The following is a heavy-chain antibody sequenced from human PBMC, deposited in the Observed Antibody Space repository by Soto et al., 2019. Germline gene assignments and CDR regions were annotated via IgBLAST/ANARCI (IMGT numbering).Heavy chain of an antibody. V-gene: IGHV1-69*13. CDR3: AREDRDRETGLVPAAIDGMDV. Sequence: SVKVSCKASGGTFSRYTMTWVRQAPGHGLEWMGRIIPIFGITTYAQKFQGRVTITADESTSTAYMELGSLRSEDTAVYYCAREDRDRETGLVPAAIDGMDVWG. D-gene: IGHD2-2*01. CDR1: GGTFSRYT. J-gene: IGHJ6*02. CDR2: IIPIFGIT.